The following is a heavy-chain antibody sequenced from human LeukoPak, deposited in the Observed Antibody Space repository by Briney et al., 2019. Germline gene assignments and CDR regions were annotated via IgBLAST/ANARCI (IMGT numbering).Heavy chain of an antibody. CDR2: IRYDGNKK. Sequence: GGSLRLSCAASGFTFSSYAMYWVRQAPGKGLEWVAFIRYDGNKKYYADSVKGRFTISRDNSRNTVYLQMNSLTSEDTAVYYCAKLLLETGGIGEEFDYWGQGTLVTVFS. D-gene: IGHD1-26*01. V-gene: IGHV3-30*02. CDR3: AKLLLETGGIGEEFDY. CDR1: GFTFSSYA. J-gene: IGHJ4*02.